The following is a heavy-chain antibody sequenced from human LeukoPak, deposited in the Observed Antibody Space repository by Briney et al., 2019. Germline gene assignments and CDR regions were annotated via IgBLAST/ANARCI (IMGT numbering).Heavy chain of an antibody. Sequence: GGSLRLSCAASGFTLSSYGMHWVRQAPGKGLEWVAFIRYDGSNKYYADSVKGRFTISRDNSKNTLYLQMNSLRAEDTAVYYCARVVHYYDFWSGYDWFDPWGQGTLVTVSS. CDR3: ARVVHYYDFWSGYDWFDP. V-gene: IGHV3-30*02. J-gene: IGHJ5*02. CDR2: IRYDGSNK. D-gene: IGHD3-3*01. CDR1: GFTLSSYG.